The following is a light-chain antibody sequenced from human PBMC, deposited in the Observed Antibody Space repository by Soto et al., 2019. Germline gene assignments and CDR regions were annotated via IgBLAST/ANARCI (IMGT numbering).Light chain of an antibody. CDR1: SSDVGGYNS. Sequence: QSALTQPASVSTSPGQSITISCSGTSSDVGGYNSGSWYQQHPGKAPKLMIYDVSNRPSGVSNRFSGSKSGNTASLTISGLQAEDEAHYYCSAYSTSSIVVFGGGTKLTVL. CDR3: SAYSTSSIVV. V-gene: IGLV2-14*01. CDR2: DVS. J-gene: IGLJ2*01.